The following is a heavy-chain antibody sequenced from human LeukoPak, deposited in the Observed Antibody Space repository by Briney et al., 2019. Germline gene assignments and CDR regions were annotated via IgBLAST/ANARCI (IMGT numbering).Heavy chain of an antibody. CDR1: GGSISGYY. Sequence: SETLSLTCAVSGGSISGYYWSWVRQPPGKGLEWIGYIHYTGGTSYSPSLKSRVTFSVDASKNHVSLRLSSVTAADTAMYYCARHYTTVRGDRFDPWGPGTLVIVSS. D-gene: IGHD3-16*01. CDR2: IHYTGGT. J-gene: IGHJ5*02. V-gene: IGHV4-59*08. CDR3: ARHYTTVRGDRFDP.